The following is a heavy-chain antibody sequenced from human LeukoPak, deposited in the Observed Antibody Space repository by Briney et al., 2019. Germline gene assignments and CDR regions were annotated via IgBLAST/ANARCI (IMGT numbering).Heavy chain of an antibody. CDR1: GFTFGSYA. D-gene: IGHD5-18*01. Sequence: GGSLRLSCAASGFTFGSYAMNWVRQAPGKGLEWVSAVSDTGGSTYYAASVRGRFSIYRDDSQSTLYLQMNNLRADDSAIYYCAFSPLGFNSGFAYWGQGTLVTVSS. J-gene: IGHJ4*02. V-gene: IGHV3-23*01. CDR2: VSDTGGST. CDR3: AFSPLGFNSGFAY.